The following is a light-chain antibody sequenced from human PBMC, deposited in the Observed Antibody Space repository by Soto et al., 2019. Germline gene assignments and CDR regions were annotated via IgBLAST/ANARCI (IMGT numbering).Light chain of an antibody. CDR3: CSYVGGYSYV. CDR1: SSDVGDYNS. J-gene: IGLJ1*01. Sequence: QSALTQPRSVSVSPGQSVTFSCIGTSSDVGDYNSVSWYQQHPGKAPKLMIYDVSKRPSGVPDRFSGSKSGNTASLTISGLQAGDEADYYCCSYVGGYSYVFGIGTKVTVL. CDR2: DVS. V-gene: IGLV2-11*01.